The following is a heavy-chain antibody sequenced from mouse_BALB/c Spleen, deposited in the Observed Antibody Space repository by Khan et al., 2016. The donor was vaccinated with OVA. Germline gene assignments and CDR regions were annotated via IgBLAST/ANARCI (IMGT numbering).Heavy chain of an antibody. CDR3: TRGGYFGKSLFAY. J-gene: IGHJ3*01. CDR2: IYPGRDSI. D-gene: IGHD2-1*01. CDR1: GYTFTSYW. Sequence: LQQPGSALVRPGASVKLSCKASGYTFTSYWMPWVKQRHGQGIEWIGNIYPGRDSINYDEKFKRKGTLTVDTYSSTAYIPRSSLTSEDSAVYYCTRGGYFGKSLFAYWGQGTLVTVSA. V-gene: IGHV1S22*01.